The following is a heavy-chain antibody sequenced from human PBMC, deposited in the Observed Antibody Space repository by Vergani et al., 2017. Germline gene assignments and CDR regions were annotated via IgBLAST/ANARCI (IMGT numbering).Heavy chain of an antibody. V-gene: IGHV1-18*01. D-gene: IGHD2-15*01. CDR2: ISAYNGNT. CDR1: GYTFTSYG. J-gene: IGHJ2*01. Sequence: QVQLVQSGAEVKKPGASVKVSCKASGYTFTSYGISWVRQAPGQGLEWMGWISAYNGNTNYAQKLQGRVTMTTDTSTSTAYMELRSLRSDDTAVYYCASLYCSGGSCSKGYFDLWGRGTLVTVSS. CDR3: ASLYCSGGSCSKGYFDL.